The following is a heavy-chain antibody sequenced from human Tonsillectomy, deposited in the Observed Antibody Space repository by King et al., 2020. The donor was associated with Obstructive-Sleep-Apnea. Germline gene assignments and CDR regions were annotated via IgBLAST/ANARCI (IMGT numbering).Heavy chain of an antibody. V-gene: IGHV4-39*07. CDR3: AGDSRYSGYGESSY. Sequence: LQLQESGPGLVKPSETLSLTCTVSGGSISSSSYYWGWIRQPPGKGLEWIGSIYYSGSTQYNPSLKSRVTISVDTSKNQFSLKLSSVTAADTAVYYCAGDSRYSGYGESSYWGQGTLVTVSS. J-gene: IGHJ4*02. D-gene: IGHD5-12*01. CDR1: GGSISSSSYY. CDR2: IYYSGST.